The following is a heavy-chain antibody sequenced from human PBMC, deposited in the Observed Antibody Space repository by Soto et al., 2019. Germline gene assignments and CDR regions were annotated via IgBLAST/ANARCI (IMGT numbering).Heavy chain of an antibody. Sequence: QVQLQGSGPGLVRPSETLSLTCTVSGASISTNHHNWAWVRQPPGKGPEWMGNIHYRGDTYFNPSLGSRLSMSVDTSKNQFSLKLTSVTAADTAVYYCARLPTGYPNWFDPWGQGTLVTVSS. J-gene: IGHJ5*02. D-gene: IGHD3-9*01. CDR3: ARLPTGYPNWFDP. CDR1: GASISTNHHN. V-gene: IGHV4-39*01. CDR2: IHYRGDT.